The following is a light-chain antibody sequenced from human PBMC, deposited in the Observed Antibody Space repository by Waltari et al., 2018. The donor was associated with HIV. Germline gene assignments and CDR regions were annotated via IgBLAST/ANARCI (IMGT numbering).Light chain of an antibody. CDR3: QAWDTTTVV. V-gene: IGLV3-1*01. Sequence: SYELTQSPSVSVSPGQTASIPCSGDKLGDKYACWYQQKPGQSPVLVIYEDSKRPSGIPERFYGSNSGNTATLTISGTQAMDEADYYCQAWDTTTVVFGGGTKLTVL. J-gene: IGLJ2*01. CDR2: EDS. CDR1: KLGDKY.